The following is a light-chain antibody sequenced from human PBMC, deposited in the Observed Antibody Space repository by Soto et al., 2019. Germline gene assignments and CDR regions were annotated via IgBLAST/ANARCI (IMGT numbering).Light chain of an antibody. Sequence: DIVMTQSPDSLAVSLGERATINCKSSQSVLYSSNNRNYVAWYQQKPGQPPKLLIYWATARESGVPDRFTGSGSGTDFTLTISSLQAEDVAVYYCQNYYGAPPTFGQGTKVEVK. CDR2: WAT. CDR3: QNYYGAPPT. V-gene: IGKV4-1*01. J-gene: IGKJ1*01. CDR1: QSVLYSSNNRNY.